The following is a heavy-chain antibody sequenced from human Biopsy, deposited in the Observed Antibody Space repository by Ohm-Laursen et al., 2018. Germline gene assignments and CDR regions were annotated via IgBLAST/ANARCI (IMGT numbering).Heavy chain of an antibody. D-gene: IGHD5-18*01. V-gene: IGHV4-61*01. Sequence: SETLSLTWPVSGASVSSGSYDWSWIRQPPGKGLEWIGNIYNDVSTKYNPSLRSRVTISADKSTNQFSLKLRSVTAADTAVYYCARGYAGLYEAFDFWGQGTVVTAAS. CDR2: IYNDVST. CDR1: GASVSSGSYD. J-gene: IGHJ3*01. CDR3: ARGYAGLYEAFDF.